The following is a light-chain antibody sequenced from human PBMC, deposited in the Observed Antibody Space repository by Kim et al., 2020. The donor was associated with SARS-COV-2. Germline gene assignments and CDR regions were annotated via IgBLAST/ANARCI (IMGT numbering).Light chain of an antibody. Sequence: DIVLTQSPDSLAVSLGERATVSCKSSQSVLYTTNDKNSFTWYQQKPGQPPKVLIYWASTRESGVPDRFSGSGSGTDFTLTISILQAEDVVIYCCHQDYSLPSFGQGTKLEIK. V-gene: IGKV4-1*01. J-gene: IGKJ2*01. CDR1: QSVLYTTNDKNS. CDR2: WAS. CDR3: HQDYSLPS.